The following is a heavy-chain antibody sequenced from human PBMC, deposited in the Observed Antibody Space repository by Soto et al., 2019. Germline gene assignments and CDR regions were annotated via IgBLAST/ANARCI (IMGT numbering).Heavy chain of an antibody. V-gene: IGHV3-23*01. CDR1: GFTCTTYA. CDR3: AKEALTVAGKYFDS. CDR2: ISGSGAGT. Sequence: LLESGGGLVQPGGSLRLSCAASGFTCTTYAMGWVRQAPGKGLEWVSSISGSGAGTFYADSVKGRFTISRDNAKKMVYLQMNGLRADDTALYYCAKEALTVAGKYFDSWGQGTLVTVSS. J-gene: IGHJ4*02. D-gene: IGHD6-19*01.